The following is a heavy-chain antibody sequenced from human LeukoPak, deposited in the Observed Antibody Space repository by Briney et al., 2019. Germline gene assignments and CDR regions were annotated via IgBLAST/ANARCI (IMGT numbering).Heavy chain of an antibody. CDR3: AKDTPGYSSGWYDAFDI. D-gene: IGHD6-19*01. V-gene: IGHV3-23*01. CDR2: ISGSGGST. CDR1: GFTFSSYA. Sequence: GGSLRLSCAASGFTFSSYAMSWVRQAPGKGLEWVSAISGSGGSTYNADSVKGRFTISRDNSKNTLYLQMNSLRAEDTAVYYCAKDTPGYSSGWYDAFDIWGQGTMVTVSS. J-gene: IGHJ3*02.